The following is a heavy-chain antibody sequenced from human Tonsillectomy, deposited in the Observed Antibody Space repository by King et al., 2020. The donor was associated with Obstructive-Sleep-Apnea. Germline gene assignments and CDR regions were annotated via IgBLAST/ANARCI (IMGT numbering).Heavy chain of an antibody. Sequence: VQLVESGGGVVQPGRSLRLSCAASGFTFSNYGMHWVRQAPGKGLEWVAVISYDGTNKYYADSVKGRFTISRDNSKNTLYLQMNSLRSEDTAVYYCAKVPRYYDILTGYCDYWGQGTLVTVSS. D-gene: IGHD3-9*01. CDR2: ISYDGTNK. CDR3: AKVPRYYDILTGYCDY. CDR1: GFTFSNYG. V-gene: IGHV3-30*18. J-gene: IGHJ4*02.